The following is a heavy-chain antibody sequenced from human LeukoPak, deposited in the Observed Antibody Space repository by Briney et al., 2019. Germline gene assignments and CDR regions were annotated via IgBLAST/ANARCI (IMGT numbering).Heavy chain of an antibody. Sequence: PGGSLRLSCSASGFTFSSFALSWVRQAPGKGLEWVSGIIANGGSAYYADSVKGRFTISRDNSKNTLYLQMNSLRAEDTAVYYCAKYMSSGSWGQGTLVTVSS. V-gene: IGHV3-23*01. CDR1: GFTFSSFA. CDR2: IIANGGSA. J-gene: IGHJ5*02. D-gene: IGHD6-19*01. CDR3: AKYMSSGS.